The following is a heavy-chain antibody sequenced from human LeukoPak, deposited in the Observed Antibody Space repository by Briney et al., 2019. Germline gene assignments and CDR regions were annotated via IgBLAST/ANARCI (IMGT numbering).Heavy chain of an antibody. CDR1: GGSFSGYY. J-gene: IGHJ4*02. Sequence: SETLSLTCAVYGGSFSGYYWSWIRQPPGKGLEWIGEINHSGSTNYNPSLKSRVTISVDTSKNQFSLNLSSLTAADTAVYYCARLLAVAGTLDYWGQGTLVTVSS. CDR2: INHSGST. D-gene: IGHD6-19*01. V-gene: IGHV4-34*01. CDR3: ARLLAVAGTLDY.